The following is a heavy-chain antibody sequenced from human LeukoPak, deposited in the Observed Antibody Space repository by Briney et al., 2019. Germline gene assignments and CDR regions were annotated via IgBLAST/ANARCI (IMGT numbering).Heavy chain of an antibody. CDR1: GYSFSNYC. V-gene: IGHV5-51*01. Sequence: LGESLKISCMGSGYSFSNYCSGWVRQIPGKGLGWMGIIYPVDTDIRNSASFYGPVTLSVDKSTRPAYLQWSSMKASQTAMYYCARPSAAGSYYYGMDAWGKGTPVTVSS. CDR3: ARPSAAGSYYYGMDA. CDR2: IYPVDTDI. J-gene: IGHJ6*04. D-gene: IGHD6-13*01.